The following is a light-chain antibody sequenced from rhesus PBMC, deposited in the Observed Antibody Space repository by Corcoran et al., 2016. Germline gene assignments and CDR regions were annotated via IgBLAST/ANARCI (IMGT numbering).Light chain of an antibody. J-gene: IGKJ1*01. V-gene: IGKV2-65*01. CDR2: KAF. Sequence: DVVMTQSPPALPITPGQPASISCRSSQSLVHINGNTYLSWFQQKPGHPPRLLIYKAFNQVSGVPDRFSGSGAGTDFTLKVSRVEAEDVADYYFMQFTHTPWTFGQGTKVEIK. CDR1: QSLVHINGNTY. CDR3: MQFTHTPWT.